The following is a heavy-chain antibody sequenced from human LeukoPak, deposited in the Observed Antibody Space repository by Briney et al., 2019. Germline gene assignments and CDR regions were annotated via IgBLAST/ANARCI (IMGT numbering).Heavy chain of an antibody. Sequence: SETLSLTCAVSGGSISSGGYSWSWIRQPPGKGLEWIGYIYYSGSTYYNPSLKSRVTISVDTSKNQFSLKLSSVTAADTAVYYCARGKGDYGDYDWFDPWGQGTLVTVSS. CDR3: ARGKGDYGDYDWFDP. CDR1: GGSISSGGYS. CDR2: IYYSGST. V-gene: IGHV4-30-4*07. J-gene: IGHJ5*02. D-gene: IGHD4-17*01.